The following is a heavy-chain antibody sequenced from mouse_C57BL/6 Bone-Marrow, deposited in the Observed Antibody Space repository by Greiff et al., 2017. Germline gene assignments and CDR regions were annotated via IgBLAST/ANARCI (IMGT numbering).Heavy chain of an antibody. D-gene: IGHD2-2*01. V-gene: IGHV5-9-1*02. CDR2: ISSGGDYI. CDR3: TICYGYDESPY. Sequence: EVKVEESGEGLVKPGGSLKLSCAASGFTFSSYAMSWVRQTPEKRLEWVAYISSGGDYIYYADTVKGRFTLSRDNARNTLYLQMSSLKSEDTAMYNCTICYGYDESPYWGQGTLVTVSA. J-gene: IGHJ3*01. CDR1: GFTFSSYA.